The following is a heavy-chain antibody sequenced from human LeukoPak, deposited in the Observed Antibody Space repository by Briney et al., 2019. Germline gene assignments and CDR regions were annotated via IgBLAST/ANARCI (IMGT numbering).Heavy chain of an antibody. CDR3: ARSEAGWFDP. Sequence: GGSLRLSCAASGSTFSSYWMSWVRQAPGKGLEWVANIKQDGSEKYYVDSVKGRFTISRDNAKNSLYLQMNSLRAEDTAVYYCARSEAGWFDPWGQGTLVTVSS. CDR1: GSTFSSYW. V-gene: IGHV3-7*03. CDR2: IKQDGSEK. J-gene: IGHJ5*02.